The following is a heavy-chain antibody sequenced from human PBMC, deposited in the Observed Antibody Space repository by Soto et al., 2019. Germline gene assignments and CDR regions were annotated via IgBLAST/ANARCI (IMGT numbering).Heavy chain of an antibody. CDR1: GFTFSIYG. J-gene: IGHJ4*02. D-gene: IGHD4-17*01. CDR2: ISFDGSNK. CDR3: ATRPGGDYPYFDW. V-gene: IGHV3-30*03. Sequence: GGSLRLSCAASGFTFSIYGMHWVRQAPGKGLEWVALISFDGSNKYYADSVKGRFTISRDNSKNTLYLQMNSLRVEDTAVYFCATRPGGDYPYFDWWGQGTLVTVSS.